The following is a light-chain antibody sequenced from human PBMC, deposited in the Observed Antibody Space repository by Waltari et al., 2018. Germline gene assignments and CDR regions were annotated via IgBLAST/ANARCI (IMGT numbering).Light chain of an antibody. CDR3: QAWDSNTVV. V-gene: IGLV3-1*01. CDR2: QHN. J-gene: IGLJ2*01. CDR1: KLGGKY. Sequence: SYELTQPPSVSVSPGQTASITCSGDKLGGKYASWYQLRAGQSPILVISQHNQRPSGIPGRFSGSYSGNTATLTISGTQTMEEADYYCQAWDSNTVVFGGGTKLSVL.